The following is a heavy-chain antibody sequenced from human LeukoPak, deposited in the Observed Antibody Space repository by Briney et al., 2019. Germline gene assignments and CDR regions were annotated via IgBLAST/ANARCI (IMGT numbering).Heavy chain of an antibody. D-gene: IGHD2-2*01. Sequence: ASVNVSCKASGYTFTGYYMHWVRQAPGQGLEWMGWINPNSGGTNYAQKFQGRVTMTRDTSISTAYMELSKLRSDDTAVYYCARACSSTSCFDYWGQGTLVTVSS. CDR3: ARACSSTSCFDY. J-gene: IGHJ4*02. V-gene: IGHV1-2*02. CDR1: GYTFTGYY. CDR2: INPNSGGT.